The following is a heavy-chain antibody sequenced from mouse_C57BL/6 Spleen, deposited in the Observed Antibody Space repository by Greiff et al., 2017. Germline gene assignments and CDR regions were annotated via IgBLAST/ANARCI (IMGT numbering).Heavy chain of an antibody. D-gene: IGHD1-1*01. V-gene: IGHV1-26*01. CDR2: INPNNGGT. Sequence: VQLRQSGPELVKPGASVKISCKASGYTFTDYYMNWVKQSHGKSLEWIGDINPNNGGTSYNQKFKGKATLTVDKSSSTAYMELRSLTSEDSAVNYCAIYGSSPFDYWGQGTTLTVSS. J-gene: IGHJ2*01. CDR1: GYTFTDYY. CDR3: AIYGSSPFDY.